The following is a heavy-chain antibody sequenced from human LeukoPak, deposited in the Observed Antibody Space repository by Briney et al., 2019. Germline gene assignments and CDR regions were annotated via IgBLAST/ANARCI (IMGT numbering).Heavy chain of an antibody. Sequence: PGGSLRLSCAASGFTFSSYATSWVRQAPGKGLEWVSAISGSGGSTYYAVSVKGRFTISRDNAKNSLYLQMNSLGGEDTAVYYCARVAPGHERPEAFDIWGPGTMVTVSS. V-gene: IGHV3-23*01. D-gene: IGHD1-14*01. CDR3: ARVAPGHERPEAFDI. J-gene: IGHJ3*02. CDR1: GFTFSSYA. CDR2: ISGSGGST.